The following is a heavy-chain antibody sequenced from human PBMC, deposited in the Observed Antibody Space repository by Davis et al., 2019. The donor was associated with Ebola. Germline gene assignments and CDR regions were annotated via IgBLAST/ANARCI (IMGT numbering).Heavy chain of an antibody. CDR2: IIPIFGTA. CDR1: GGTFSSYA. D-gene: IGHD5-18*01. CDR3: ARDTAMDPYYYYYGMDV. J-gene: IGHJ6*04. V-gene: IGHV1-69*13. Sequence: SVKVSCKASGGTFSSYAISWVRQAPGQGLEWMGGIIPIFGTANYAQKFQGRVTITADESTSTAYMELSSLRSEDTAVYYCARDTAMDPYYYYYGMDVWGKGTTVTVSS.